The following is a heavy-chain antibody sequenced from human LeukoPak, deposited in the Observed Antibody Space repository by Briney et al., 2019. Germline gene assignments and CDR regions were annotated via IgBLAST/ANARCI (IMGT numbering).Heavy chain of an antibody. CDR1: GGSFSGYH. CDR3: TRRSYDSGSYYDGWYFDY. Sequence: SETLSLTCAVYGGSFSGYHWNWIRQAPGKGLEWIGEINHNGNTNYNPSLKGRVTISADTSKNQFSLKLNSVTAADTAVYYCTRRSYDSGSYYDGWYFDYWGQGTLVTVSS. D-gene: IGHD3-10*01. J-gene: IGHJ4*02. V-gene: IGHV4-34*01. CDR2: INHNGNT.